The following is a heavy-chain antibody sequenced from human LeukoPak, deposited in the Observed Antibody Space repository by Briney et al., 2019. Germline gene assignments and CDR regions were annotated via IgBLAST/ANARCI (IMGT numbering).Heavy chain of an antibody. Sequence: ASVKVSCKASGYTFTSYGISWVRQATGQGLEWMGWISAYNGNTNYAQKLQGRVTMTTDTSTSTAYMELRSLRSDDTAVYYCARALLDYDILTGYRNYFDYWGQGTLVTVSS. J-gene: IGHJ4*02. CDR2: ISAYNGNT. D-gene: IGHD3-9*01. CDR1: GYTFTSYG. V-gene: IGHV1-18*01. CDR3: ARALLDYDILTGYRNYFDY.